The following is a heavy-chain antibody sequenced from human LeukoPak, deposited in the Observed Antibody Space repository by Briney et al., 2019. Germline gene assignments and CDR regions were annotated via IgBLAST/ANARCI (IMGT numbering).Heavy chain of an antibody. CDR2: IYHSGGT. D-gene: IGHD3-16*01. CDR1: GGSISNYY. V-gene: IGHV4-59*12. CDR3: ARAQIDYVWGTIDY. J-gene: IGHJ4*02. Sequence: SETLSLTCTVSGGSISNYYYSWIRQPPGKGLERIGYIYHSGGTNYNPSLKSRLTISVDTSKNQFSLKLRSVTAADTAVYYCARAQIDYVWGTIDYWGQGTLVTVSS.